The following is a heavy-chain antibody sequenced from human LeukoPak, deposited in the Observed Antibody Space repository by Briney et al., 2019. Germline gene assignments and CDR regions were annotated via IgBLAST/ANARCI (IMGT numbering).Heavy chain of an antibody. CDR1: GFTFSSYW. CDR3: ARGGGLDV. Sequence: GGSLRLSCAASGFTFSSYWMNWARQAPGKGLEWVASINHNGNVNYYVDSVKGRFTISRDNAKNSLYLQMSNLRAEDAAVYFCARGGGLDVWGQGATVTVSS. D-gene: IGHD3-16*01. J-gene: IGHJ6*02. V-gene: IGHV3-7*03. CDR2: INHNGNVN.